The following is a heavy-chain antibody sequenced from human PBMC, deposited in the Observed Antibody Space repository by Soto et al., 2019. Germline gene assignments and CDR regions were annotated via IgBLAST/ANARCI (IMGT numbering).Heavy chain of an antibody. CDR2: IFYTGGA. V-gene: IGHV4-59*01. J-gene: IGHJ3*01. CDR1: GGSINNYY. Sequence: QVQLQESGPGLVRPSETLSLTCTVSGGSINNYYWSWIRQPPGKGLEWIGYIFYTGGANYNPSLKSRVTISVDTSKNQFSLRLSSVTAADTAMYYCARDDSGGESAFDVWGQGTMVTVSS. D-gene: IGHD3-10*01. CDR3: ARDDSGGESAFDV.